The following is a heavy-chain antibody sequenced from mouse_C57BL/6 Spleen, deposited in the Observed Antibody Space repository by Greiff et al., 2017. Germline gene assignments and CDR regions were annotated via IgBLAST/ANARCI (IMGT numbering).Heavy chain of an antibody. J-gene: IGHJ2*01. V-gene: IGHV1-50*01. CDR1: GYTFTSYW. CDR2: IDPSDSYT. Sequence: VKLQQPGAELVKPGASVKLSCKASGYTFTSYWMQWVKQRPGQGLEWIGEIDPSDSYTNYNQKFKGKATLTVDTSSSTAYMQLSSLTSEDSAVYYCARWRDVGYWGQGTTLTVSS. D-gene: IGHD3-3*01. CDR3: ARWRDVGY.